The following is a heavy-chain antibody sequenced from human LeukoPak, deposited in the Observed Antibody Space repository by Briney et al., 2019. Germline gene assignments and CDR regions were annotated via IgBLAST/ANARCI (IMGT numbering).Heavy chain of an antibody. CDR2: TFYRSKWYH. V-gene: IGHV6-1*01. J-gene: IGHJ4*02. Sequence: SQTLSLTCVISGDSVSSYTAAWNWIRPSPSRGLEWLGRTFYRSKWYHDYAVSVKSRVTINPDTSKNQFSLQLNSVTPEDTAVYYCARDGWPAFDYWGQGTLVTVSS. D-gene: IGHD2-15*01. CDR3: ARDGWPAFDY. CDR1: GDSVSSYTAA.